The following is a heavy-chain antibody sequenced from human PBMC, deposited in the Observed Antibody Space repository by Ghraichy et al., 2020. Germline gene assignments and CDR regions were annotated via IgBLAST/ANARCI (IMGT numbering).Heavy chain of an antibody. Sequence: SETLSLTCTVSGGSISSYYWSWIRQPPGQGLEWIGYIYYSGSTNYNPSLKSRVTISVDTSKNQFSLKLSSVTAAETAVYYCARYDYVWGSYRGFDYWGQGTLVTVSS. J-gene: IGHJ4*02. V-gene: IGHV4-59*01. CDR1: GGSISSYY. CDR2: IYYSGST. D-gene: IGHD3-16*02. CDR3: ARYDYVWGSYRGFDY.